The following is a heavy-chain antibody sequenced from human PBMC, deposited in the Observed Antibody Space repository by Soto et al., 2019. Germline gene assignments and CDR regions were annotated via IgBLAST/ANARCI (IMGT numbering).Heavy chain of an antibody. D-gene: IGHD6-13*01. V-gene: IGHV3-49*03. CDR1: GFTFGDYA. CDR3: TRGGKVAAAGYYYYYGMDV. CDR2: IRSKAYGGTT. Sequence: GGSLRLSCTASGFTFGDYAMSWFRQAPGKGLEWVGFIRSKAYGGTTEYAASVKGRFTISRDDSKSIAYLQMNSLKTEDTAVYYCTRGGKVAAAGYYYYYGMDVWGQGTTVTVSS. J-gene: IGHJ6*02.